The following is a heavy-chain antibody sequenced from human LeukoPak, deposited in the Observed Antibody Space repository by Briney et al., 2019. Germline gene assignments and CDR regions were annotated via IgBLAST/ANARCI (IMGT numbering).Heavy chain of an antibody. CDR3: AGSLKPAVAPVGV. J-gene: IGHJ6*04. V-gene: IGHV4-61*01. D-gene: IGHD6-13*01. Sequence: SETLSLTCSVSGGSVSSGSSYWSWIRQPPGKGLEWIGYIYYSGSTNYNPSLKSRVSISVDTAKNQFSLKLSSVTAADTAVYYCAGSLKPAVAPVGVWGKGTTVTVSS. CDR2: IYYSGST. CDR1: GGSVSSGSSY.